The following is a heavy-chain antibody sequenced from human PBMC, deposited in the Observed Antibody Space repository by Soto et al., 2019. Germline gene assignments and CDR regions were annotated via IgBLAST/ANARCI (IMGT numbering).Heavy chain of an antibody. CDR1: GFPFSSRA. J-gene: IGHJ5*01. D-gene: IGHD2-15*01. CDR2: ISGSGTIT. Sequence: EVQLLESGGGLVQPGGSLRLSCAASGFPFSSRAMSWVRQAPGKGLEWVSAISGSGTITYYADSVKGRFTISRDPSKNPLYLQMNSLRADDTAVYYCAEWARYCSGADCRAWGHGPLVTVSS. CDR3: AEWARYCSGADCRA. V-gene: IGHV3-23*01.